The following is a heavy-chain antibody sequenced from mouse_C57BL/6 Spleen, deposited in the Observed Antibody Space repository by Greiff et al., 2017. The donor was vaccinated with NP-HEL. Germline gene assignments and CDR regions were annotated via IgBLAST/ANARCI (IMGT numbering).Heavy chain of an antibody. CDR1: GFTFSSYA. J-gene: IGHJ1*03. D-gene: IGHD1-1*01. Sequence: EVKVVESGEGLVKPGGSLKLSCAASGFTFSSYAMSWVRQTPEKRLEWVAYISSGGDYIYYAATVKGRFTISRDNARNTRYLQMSSLKSEATAMYSCTRDPPGSSYVGYFDVWGTGTTVTVSS. V-gene: IGHV5-9-1*02. CDR3: TRDPPGSSYVGYFDV. CDR2: ISSGGDYI.